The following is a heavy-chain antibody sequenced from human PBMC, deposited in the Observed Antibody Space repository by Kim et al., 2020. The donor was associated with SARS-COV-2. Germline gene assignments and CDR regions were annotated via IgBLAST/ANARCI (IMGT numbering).Heavy chain of an antibody. CDR2: IWYDGGNK. D-gene: IGHD3-9*01. CDR3: ARDYAGYFKGLDV. CDR1: GFAMSSYG. J-gene: IGHJ6*02. V-gene: IGHV3-33*01. Sequence: GGSLRLSCAASGFAMSSYGMHWVRQAPGKGLEWVSLIWYDGGNKYYADSVKGRFTISTDNSKNTLYLQMNSLRAEDTAVYYCARDYAGYFKGLDVWGQGTTVTVSS.